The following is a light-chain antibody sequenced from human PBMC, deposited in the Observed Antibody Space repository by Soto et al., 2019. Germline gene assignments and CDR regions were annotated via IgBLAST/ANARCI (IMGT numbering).Light chain of an antibody. J-gene: IGLJ2*01. CDR3: SSYADSIVV. V-gene: IGLV2-8*01. CDR1: SSDVGGYNY. Sequence: QSVLTQPPSASGSPGQSVTISCTGTSSDVGGYNYVSWYQQHPGKAPKLMISEVSNRPSGVPDRFSGSKSGNTASLTVSGLHAADEAYYYCSSYADSIVVFGGGTKVTVL. CDR2: EVS.